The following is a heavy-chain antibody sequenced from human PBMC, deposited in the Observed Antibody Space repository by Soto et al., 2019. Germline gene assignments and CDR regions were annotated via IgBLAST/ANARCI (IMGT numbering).Heavy chain of an antibody. CDR2: MNPGSGDT. V-gene: IGHV1-8*02. J-gene: IGHJ5*02. D-gene: IGHD5-18*01. Sequence: ASVKVSCKASGYTFTNNDVSWVRQATGQGLEWMGWMNPGSGDTGYAQKFQGRVTMTRDISIATAYMELNSLTSEDTAIYYCARMESFGSLNWFDPWGQGTLVT. CDR3: ARMESFGSLNWFDP. CDR1: GYTFTNND.